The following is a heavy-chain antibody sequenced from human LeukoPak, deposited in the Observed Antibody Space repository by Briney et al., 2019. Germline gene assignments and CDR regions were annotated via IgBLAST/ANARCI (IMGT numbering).Heavy chain of an antibody. Sequence: GESLKISCKGSGYRLTSHWIAWVRQMPGKGLEWMGIIYPGDSDTRYSPSFQGQVTISADASINTAYLRWSSLEASDTAMYFCAFGASNWDQFDYWGQGTLVTVSS. J-gene: IGHJ4*02. CDR2: IYPGDSDT. CDR3: AFGASNWDQFDY. D-gene: IGHD7-27*01. V-gene: IGHV5-51*01. CDR1: GYRLTSHW.